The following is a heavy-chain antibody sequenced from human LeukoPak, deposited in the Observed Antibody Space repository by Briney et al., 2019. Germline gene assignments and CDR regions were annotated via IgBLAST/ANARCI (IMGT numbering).Heavy chain of an antibody. V-gene: IGHV4-34*01. J-gene: IGHJ5*02. Sequence: LRLSCAASGFTFRNYAMSWVRQSPGKGLEWIWGINRSGSTTYNSSLKSRVPLSVDTSKKQFSLKLSSVTAADTAVYYCARGHLGSINYGLSFDPWGQGTLVTVSS. D-gene: IGHD4-17*01. CDR2: INRSGST. CDR3: ARGHLGSINYGLSFDP. CDR1: GFTFRNYA.